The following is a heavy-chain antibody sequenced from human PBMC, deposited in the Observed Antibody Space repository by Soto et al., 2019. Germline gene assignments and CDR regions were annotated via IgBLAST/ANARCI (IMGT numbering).Heavy chain of an antibody. CDR1: GGSFISYA. V-gene: IGHV1-69*13. J-gene: IGHJ4*02. D-gene: IGHD6-6*01. CDR3: ARTLEESSTAAPWYYFDY. Sequence: SVKVSCKASGGSFISYAIIWVRQAPGQGLEWMGGIIPIFGTANYAQKFQGRVTITADESTSTAYMELSSLRSEDTAVYYCARTLEESSTAAPWYYFDYWGQGTLVTVSS. CDR2: IIPIFGTA.